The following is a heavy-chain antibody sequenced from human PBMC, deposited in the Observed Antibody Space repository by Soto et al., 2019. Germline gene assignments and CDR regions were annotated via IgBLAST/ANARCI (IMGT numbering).Heavy chain of an antibody. V-gene: IGHV3-30-3*01. CDR2: ISYDGSNK. Sequence: QVQLVESGGGVVQPGRSLRLSCAASGFTFSSYAMHWVRQAPGKGLEWVAVISYDGSNKYYADSVKGRFTISRDNSKNTLHLQMNSLRAEDTAVYYCAVDLAYCGGDCYWGQGTLVTVSS. D-gene: IGHD2-21*02. CDR3: AVDLAYCGGDCY. J-gene: IGHJ4*02. CDR1: GFTFSSYA.